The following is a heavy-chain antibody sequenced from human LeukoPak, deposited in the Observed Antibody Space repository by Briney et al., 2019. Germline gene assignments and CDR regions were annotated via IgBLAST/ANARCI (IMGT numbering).Heavy chain of an antibody. V-gene: IGHV3-23*01. J-gene: IGHJ4*02. D-gene: IGHD4-11*01. Sequence: GGSLRLSCAASGFSFTNYAMNWVRQAPGKGLEWVSAISGSGGSTYYADSVKGRFTISRDNSKNTLYLQMNSLRAEDTAVYYCAKDPDYSNSWGQGTLVTVSS. CDR2: ISGSGGST. CDR3: AKDPDYSNS. CDR1: GFSFTNYA.